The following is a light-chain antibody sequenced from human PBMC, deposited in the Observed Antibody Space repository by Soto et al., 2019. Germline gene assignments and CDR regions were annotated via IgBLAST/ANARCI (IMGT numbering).Light chain of an antibody. CDR3: QQGS. CDR2: DAS. V-gene: IGKV3-11*01. Sequence: EIVLPQSPATLSLSPGERATLSCRASQSVSSYLAWYQQKPGQAPRLLIYDASNRATGIPARFSGSGSGTDFTLTISRLEPEDFAVYYCQQGSFGGGTKVEIK. J-gene: IGKJ4*01. CDR1: QSVSSY.